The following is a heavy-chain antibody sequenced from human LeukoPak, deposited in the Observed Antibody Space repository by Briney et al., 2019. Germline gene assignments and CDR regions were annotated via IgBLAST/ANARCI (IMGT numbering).Heavy chain of an antibody. Sequence: PSETLSLTCTVSGGSISSYYWSWIRQPPGKGLEWIGYIYYSGSTNYNPSLKSRVTISVDTSKNQFSLKLSSVTAADTAVYYCARADPQQYYFDYWGQGTLVTVSS. CDR3: ARADPQQYYFDY. CDR2: IYYSGST. V-gene: IGHV4-59*12. J-gene: IGHJ4*02. D-gene: IGHD6-13*01. CDR1: GGSISSYY.